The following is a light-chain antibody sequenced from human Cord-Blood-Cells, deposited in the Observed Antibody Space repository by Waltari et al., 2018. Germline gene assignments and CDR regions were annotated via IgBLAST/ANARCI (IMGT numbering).Light chain of an antibody. Sequence: DIVLTQSAGTLSLSPGERPTLSCRASQSVSSSYLAWNQQKPGQALRFLIYGASSRATCSSDRFSGSGSVTDFTLTISRLEPADFAVYYCQQYAGTFGQGTKVEIK. CDR1: QSVSSSY. CDR3: QQYAGT. CDR2: GAS. J-gene: IGKJ1*01. V-gene: IGKV3-20*01.